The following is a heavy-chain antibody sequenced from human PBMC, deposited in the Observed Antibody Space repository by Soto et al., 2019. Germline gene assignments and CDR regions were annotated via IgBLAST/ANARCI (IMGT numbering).Heavy chain of an antibody. CDR3: ARVTDSYWCSDL. CDR1: GFSLSNARMG. J-gene: IGHJ2*01. CDR2: IFSNDEK. Sequence: QVTLKESGPVLVKPTEPLTLTCTVSGFSLSNARMGVSWIRQPPGKALEWLAHIFSNDEKTYRTPLKSRLTLSQYTAKSQVVLTMTTMDPVVTATYSCARVTDSYWCSDLWGRGTLVTVCS. V-gene: IGHV2-26*01.